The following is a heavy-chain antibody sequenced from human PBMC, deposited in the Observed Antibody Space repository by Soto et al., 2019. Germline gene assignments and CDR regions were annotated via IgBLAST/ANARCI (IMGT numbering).Heavy chain of an antibody. D-gene: IGHD3-10*01. CDR3: AKGGSGIMDV. J-gene: IGHJ6*02. V-gene: IGHV3-74*01. CDR1: GFTFSNYW. CDR2: INSDGSST. Sequence: EVQLVESGGGLVQPGGSLRLSCAASGFTFSNYWMHWVRQAPGKGLMWVSRINSDGSSTTYADSVKGRFTISRDNAKNTLYLQMNSLRAEHTAVYYCAKGGSGIMDVWGQGTTVTVSS.